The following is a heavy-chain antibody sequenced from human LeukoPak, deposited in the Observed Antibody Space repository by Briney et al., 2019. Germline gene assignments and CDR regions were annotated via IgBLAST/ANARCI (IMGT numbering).Heavy chain of an antibody. CDR2: ISSSSSYI. V-gene: IGHV3-21*01. D-gene: IGHD3-22*01. Sequence: PGGSLRLSCAASGFTFSSYSMNWVRQAPGKGLEWVSSISSSSSYIYYADSAKGRFTISRDNAKNSLYLQMNSLRAEDTAVYYCAGRGSEEYYYDSSGYVPDDYWGQGTLVTVSS. J-gene: IGHJ4*02. CDR1: GFTFSSYS. CDR3: AGRGSEEYYYDSSGYVPDDY.